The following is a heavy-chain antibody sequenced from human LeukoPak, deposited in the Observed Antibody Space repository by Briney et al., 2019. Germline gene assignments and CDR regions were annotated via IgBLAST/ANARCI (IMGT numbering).Heavy chain of an antibody. Sequence: GESLKISWRGSGYSFTSYWIGWVRQMPGKGLERMGSIYPGDSDTRYRPSCQGQVTISADTSITTAYLQWSRLTASDTAMYYCATPISTAYCGGDCDAVDIWGQGTMVTVSS. CDR2: IYPGDSDT. D-gene: IGHD2-21*02. J-gene: IGHJ3*02. V-gene: IGHV5-51*01. CDR1: GYSFTSYW. CDR3: ATPISTAYCGGDCDAVDI.